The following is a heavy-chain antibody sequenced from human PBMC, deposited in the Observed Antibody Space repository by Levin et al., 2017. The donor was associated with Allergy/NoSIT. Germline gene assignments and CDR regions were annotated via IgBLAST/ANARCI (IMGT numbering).Heavy chain of an antibody. CDR1: GGSISSSSYY. D-gene: IGHD3-10*01. V-gene: IGHV4-39*01. CDR2: IYYSGST. Sequence: PSETLSLTCTVSGGSISSSSYYWGWIRQPPGTGLEWIGSIYYSGSTYYNPSLKSRVTISVDTSKNQFSLKLSSVTAADTAVYYCARPAPQSGSYYKRRIYYFDYWGQGTLVTVSS. J-gene: IGHJ4*02. CDR3: ARPAPQSGSYYKRRIYYFDY.